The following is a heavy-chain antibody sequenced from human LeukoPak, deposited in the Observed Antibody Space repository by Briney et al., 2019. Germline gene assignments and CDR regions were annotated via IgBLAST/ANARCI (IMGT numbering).Heavy chain of an antibody. CDR1: GFTFDDYA. V-gene: IGHV3-9*01. CDR3: AKAPYDILTGYFSPPSYGMDV. J-gene: IGHJ6*02. CDR2: ISWNSGSI. Sequence: GRSLRLSCAASGFTFDDYAMHWVRQAPGKGLEWVSGISWNSGSIGYADSVKGRFTISRDNSKNTLYLQMNSLRAEDTAVYYCAKAPYDILTGYFSPPSYGMDVWGQGTTVTVSS. D-gene: IGHD3-9*01.